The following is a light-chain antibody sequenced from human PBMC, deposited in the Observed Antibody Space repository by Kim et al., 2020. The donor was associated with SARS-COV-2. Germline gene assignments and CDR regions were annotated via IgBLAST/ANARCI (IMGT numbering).Light chain of an antibody. CDR1: QSIISW. CDR3: QQYDLYPWT. J-gene: IGKJ1*01. CDR2: DVS. V-gene: IGKV1-5*01. Sequence: FVGDSLPFTFRARQSIISWLASYQQKPGNAPKLLIYDVSNLDRGVPSRFSGSRSGTEFTLTISSLQPEDFATYYCQQYDLYPWTFGQGTKVDIK.